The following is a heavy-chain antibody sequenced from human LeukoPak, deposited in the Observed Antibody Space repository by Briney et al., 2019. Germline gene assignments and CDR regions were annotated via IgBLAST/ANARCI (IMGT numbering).Heavy chain of an antibody. CDR1: GFTFSSYG. V-gene: IGHV3-23*01. CDR3: AKFPSTVLTNYFDY. J-gene: IGHJ4*02. D-gene: IGHD2/OR15-2a*01. Sequence: GGSLRLSCAASGFTFSSYGMSWVRQAPGKGLEWVSIISGSGGTTYYADSVKGRFTISRDNSKNTLYLQMNSLRAEDTAIYYCAKFPSTVLTNYFDYWGQGTLVTVSS. CDR2: ISGSGGTT.